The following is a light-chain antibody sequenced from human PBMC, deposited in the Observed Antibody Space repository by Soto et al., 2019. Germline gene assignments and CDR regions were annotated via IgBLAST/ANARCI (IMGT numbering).Light chain of an antibody. Sequence: QSALTQPASVSGSPGQSITISCTGTSSDVGSYNLVSWYQQHPGKAPKPMIYEVSKRPSGVSNRFSGYTSGNTASLTISGLQSEDEADYYGCSNAGSSAFEVFGTGTKLTVL. CDR1: SSDVGSYNL. CDR2: EVS. V-gene: IGLV2-23*02. J-gene: IGLJ1*01. CDR3: CSNAGSSAFEV.